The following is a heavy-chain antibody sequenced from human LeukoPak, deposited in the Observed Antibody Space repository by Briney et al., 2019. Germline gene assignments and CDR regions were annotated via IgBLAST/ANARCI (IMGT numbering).Heavy chain of an antibody. CDR2: INHSGST. CDR1: GGSFSGYY. J-gene: IGHJ4*02. Sequence: SETLSLTCAVYGGSFSGYYWSWIRQPPGKGLEWIGEINHSGSTNYNPSLKSRVTISVDTSKNQFSLKLSSVTAADTAVYYCASWSGRFDYWGQGTPVTVSS. CDR3: ASWSGRFDY. D-gene: IGHD3-3*01. V-gene: IGHV4-34*01.